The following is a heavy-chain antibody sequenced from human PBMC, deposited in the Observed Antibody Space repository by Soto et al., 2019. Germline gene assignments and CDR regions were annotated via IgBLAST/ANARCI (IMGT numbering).Heavy chain of an antibody. CDR3: ARGLREDIVVVPAARYYYYGMDV. J-gene: IGHJ6*02. D-gene: IGHD2-2*01. CDR1: GGTFSSYA. Sequence: GASVKVSCKASGGTFSSYAISWVRQAPGQGLEWMGGIIPIFGTANYAQKFQGRVTITADESTSTAYMELSSLRSEDTAVYYCARGLREDIVVVPAARYYYYGMDVWGQGTTVTVS. V-gene: IGHV1-69*13. CDR2: IIPIFGTA.